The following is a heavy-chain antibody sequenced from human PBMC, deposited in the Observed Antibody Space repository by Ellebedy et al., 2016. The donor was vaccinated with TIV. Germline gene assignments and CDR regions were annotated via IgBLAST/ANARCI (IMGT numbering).Heavy chain of an antibody. J-gene: IGHJ3*02. Sequence: GESLKISCAASGFTFSDYAISWVRQAPGKGLEWVSGISGSGDRTYYVDSVKGRFAISSDNSKNTLFLQMNSLRAEDTAVYFCAVWKWDLIKAFHIWGQGTKVTVSS. D-gene: IGHD1-26*01. CDR3: AVWKWDLIKAFHI. CDR2: ISGSGDRT. CDR1: GFTFSDYA. V-gene: IGHV3-23*01.